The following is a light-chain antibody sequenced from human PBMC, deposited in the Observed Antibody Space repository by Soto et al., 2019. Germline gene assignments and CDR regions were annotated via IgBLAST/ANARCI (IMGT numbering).Light chain of an antibody. CDR2: EVS. V-gene: IGLV2-8*01. Sequence: QSVLTQPPSASGSPGQSVTISCTGTSSDVGGYNYVSWYQQHPGKAPKLMIYEVSKRPSGVPDRFSGSKSGNTASLTVSGLQAEYEADYSCSSYTGSNKLGVFGTGTKVPVL. J-gene: IGLJ1*01. CDR3: SSYTGSNKLGV. CDR1: SSDVGGYNY.